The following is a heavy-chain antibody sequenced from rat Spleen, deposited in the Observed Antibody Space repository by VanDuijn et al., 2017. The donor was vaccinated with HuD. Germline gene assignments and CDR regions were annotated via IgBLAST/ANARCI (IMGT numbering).Heavy chain of an antibody. CDR1: GFTFSNYY. J-gene: IGHJ2*01. Sequence: EVQLVESGGGLVQPGRSMKLSCAVSGFTFSNYYMAWVRQAPTKGLEWVASISTGGGNTSYRYSVKGRFTNSRDNTKSTLYLQMDSLRSEDTATYYCARQVTALDYWGQGVMATVSS. V-gene: IGHV5-25*01. D-gene: IGHD1-10*01. CDR2: ISTGGGNT. CDR3: ARQVTALDY.